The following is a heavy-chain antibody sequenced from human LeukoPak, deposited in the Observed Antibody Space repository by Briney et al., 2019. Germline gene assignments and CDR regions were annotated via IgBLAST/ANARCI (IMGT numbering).Heavy chain of an antibody. CDR2: ISYDGSNK. D-gene: IGHD6-19*01. CDR3: ARGPLIAVAGPLDY. J-gene: IGHJ4*02. Sequence: GGSLRLSCAASGFTFSSYAMHWVRQAPGKGLEWVAVISYDGSNKYYADSVKGRFTISRDNSKNTLYPQMNSLRAEDTAVYYCARGPLIAVAGPLDYWGQGTLVTVSS. CDR1: GFTFSSYA. V-gene: IGHV3-30*04.